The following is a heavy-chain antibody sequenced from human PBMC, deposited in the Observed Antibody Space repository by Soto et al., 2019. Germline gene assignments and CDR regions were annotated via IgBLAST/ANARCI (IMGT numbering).Heavy chain of an antibody. CDR2: TYYRSKWYY. V-gene: IGHV6-1*01. Sequence: SQTLSLTCAISGDSVSSNSVVWNWIRQSPSGGLEWLGRTYYRSKWYYEYAESVKSRIAINPDTSKNQFSLQLNSVTPEDTAVYYCARGAFIFLACTGFEHWGQGTPVTVSS. CDR3: ARGAFIFLACTGFEH. J-gene: IGHJ4*02. CDR1: GDSVSSNSVV. D-gene: IGHD2-8*01.